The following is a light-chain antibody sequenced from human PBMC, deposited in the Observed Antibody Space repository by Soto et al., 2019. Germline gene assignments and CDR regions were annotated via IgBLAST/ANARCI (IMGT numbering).Light chain of an antibody. CDR2: LNSDGSH. CDR3: QTGGTGVV. CDR1: SGHSSYA. J-gene: IGLJ2*01. V-gene: IGLV4-69*01. Sequence: QLVLTLSPSASASLGASVKLTCTLSSGHSSYAIAWHQQQPEKGPRYLMKLNSDGSHSKGDGIPDRFSGSSSGAERYLTISSLQSEDEADYYCQTGGTGVVFGGGTKLTVL.